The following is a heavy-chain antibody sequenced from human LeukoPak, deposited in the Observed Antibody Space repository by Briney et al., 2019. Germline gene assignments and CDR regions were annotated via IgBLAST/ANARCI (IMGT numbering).Heavy chain of an antibody. J-gene: IGHJ5*02. D-gene: IGHD3-10*01. CDR1: GFTFSSYE. V-gene: IGHV3-48*03. Sequence: GGSLRLSCAASGFTFSSYEMNWVGQAPGKGLEWISYISSSGSTIYYADSVKGRFTISRDNAKNSLYLQMNSLRAEDTAVYFCARESLGLCFGSVPGGQGTLVTVSS. CDR3: ARESLGLCFGSVP. CDR2: ISSSGSTI.